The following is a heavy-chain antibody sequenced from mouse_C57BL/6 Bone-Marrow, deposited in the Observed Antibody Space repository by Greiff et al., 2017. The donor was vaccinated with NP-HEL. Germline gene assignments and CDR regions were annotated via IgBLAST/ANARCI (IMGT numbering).Heavy chain of an antibody. CDR1: GYTFTSYW. CDR3: ARCSNCDFDY. CDR2: IHPNSGST. Sequence: QVQLQQSGAELVKPGASVKLSCKASGYTFTSYWMHWVKQRPGQGLEWIGMIHPNSGSTNYNEKFKSKATLTVDKSSSTAYMRLSSLTSEDSAVYYCARCSNCDFDYWGQGTTLTVSS. D-gene: IGHD2-5*01. J-gene: IGHJ2*01. V-gene: IGHV1-64*01.